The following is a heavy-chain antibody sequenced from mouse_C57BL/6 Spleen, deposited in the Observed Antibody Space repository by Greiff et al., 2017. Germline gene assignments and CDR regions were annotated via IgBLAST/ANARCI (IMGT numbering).Heavy chain of an antibody. CDR2: IYPRSGNT. CDR1: GYTFTSYG. CDR3: ARSITTVVATRDYAMDY. Sequence: VKLMESGAELARPGASVKLSCKASGYTFTSYGISWVKQRTGQGLEWIGEIYPRSGNTYYNEKFKGKATLTADKSSSTAYMELRSLTSEDSAVYFCARSITTVVATRDYAMDYWGQGTSVTVSS. J-gene: IGHJ4*01. V-gene: IGHV1-81*01. D-gene: IGHD1-1*01.